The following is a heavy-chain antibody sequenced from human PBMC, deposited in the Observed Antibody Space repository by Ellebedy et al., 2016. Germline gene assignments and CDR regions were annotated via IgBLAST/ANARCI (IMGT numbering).Heavy chain of an antibody. V-gene: IGHV4-59*01. D-gene: IGHD3-9*01. J-gene: IGHJ3*02. Sequence: SETLSLTXTVSGDSISSYYWSWIRQPPGKGLEWIGYIYYSGSTNYNPSLKSRVTISVDTSKNQFSLKLSSVTAADTAVYYCARESSISGGTDAFDIWGQGTMVTVSS. CDR2: IYYSGST. CDR1: GDSISSYY. CDR3: ARESSISGGTDAFDI.